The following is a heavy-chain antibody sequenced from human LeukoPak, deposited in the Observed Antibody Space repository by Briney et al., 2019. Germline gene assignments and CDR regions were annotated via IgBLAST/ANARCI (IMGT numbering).Heavy chain of an antibody. Sequence: GGSLRLSCAASGFTFSSYAMSWVRQAPGKGLEWVSPVSGSGGSTYYADSVKGRFTISRDNSKNTLYLQMNSLRAEDTALYYCAKDLVGAGYYFDYWGRGTLVTVSS. CDR3: AKDLVGAGYYFDY. V-gene: IGHV3-23*01. J-gene: IGHJ4*02. D-gene: IGHD5-24*01. CDR2: VSGSGGST. CDR1: GFTFSSYA.